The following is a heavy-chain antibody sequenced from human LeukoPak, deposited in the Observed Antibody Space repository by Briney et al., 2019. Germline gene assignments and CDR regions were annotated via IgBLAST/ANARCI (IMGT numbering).Heavy chain of an antibody. V-gene: IGHV1-2*02. CDR3: ARDSRFWSGYAHWFDP. D-gene: IGHD3-3*01. J-gene: IGHJ5*02. Sequence: ASVKVSCKASGYTFTGYYMHWVRQAPGQGLEWMGWINPNSGGTNYAQKFQGRVTMTRDTSISTAYMELSRLRSDDTAVYYCARDSRFWSGYAHWFDPWAREPWSPSPQ. CDR2: INPNSGGT. CDR1: GYTFTGYY.